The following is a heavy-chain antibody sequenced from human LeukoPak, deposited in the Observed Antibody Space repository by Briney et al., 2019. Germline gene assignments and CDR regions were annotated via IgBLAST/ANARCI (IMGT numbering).Heavy chain of an antibody. CDR2: INHSGST. V-gene: IGHV4-34*01. CDR3: ARGRSSSY. J-gene: IGHJ4*02. CDR1: GGSFSGYY. D-gene: IGHD2-2*01. Sequence: SETLSLTCAVYGGSFSGYYWSWIRQPPGKGLEWIGEINHSGSTNYNPSLKSRVTISVDTSKNQFSLKLSSVTAADTAVNYCARGRSSSYWGQGTLVTVSS.